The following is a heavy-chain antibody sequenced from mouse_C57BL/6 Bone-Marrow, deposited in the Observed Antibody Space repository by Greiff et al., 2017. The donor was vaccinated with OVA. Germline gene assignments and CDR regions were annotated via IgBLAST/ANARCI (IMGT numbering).Heavy chain of an antibody. CDR2: INPNNGGT. Sequence: EVQLVESGPELVKPGASVKMSCKASGYTFTDYNMHWVKQSHGKSLEWIGYINPNNGGTSYNQKFKGKATLTVNKSSSTAYMELRSLTSEDSAVYYCASSYGSYWFAYWGQGTLVTVSA. CDR1: GYTFTDYN. J-gene: IGHJ3*01. D-gene: IGHD1-1*01. CDR3: ASSYGSYWFAY. V-gene: IGHV1-22*01.